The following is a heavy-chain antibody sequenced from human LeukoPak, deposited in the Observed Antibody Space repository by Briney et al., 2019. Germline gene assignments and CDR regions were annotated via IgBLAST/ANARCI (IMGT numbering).Heavy chain of an antibody. J-gene: IGHJ5*02. Sequence: GGSLRLSCAASGFTLSSYSMNWVRQAPGKGLEWVSSISSSSSYIHYTDSVKGRFTISRDNTKKSLYLQMNSLRAEDTAVYYCATAHSGYCSTTSCYSNWFDPWGQGTLVTVSS. CDR3: ATAHSGYCSTTSCYSNWFDP. CDR1: GFTLSSYS. CDR2: ISSSSSYI. D-gene: IGHD2-2*03. V-gene: IGHV3-21*01.